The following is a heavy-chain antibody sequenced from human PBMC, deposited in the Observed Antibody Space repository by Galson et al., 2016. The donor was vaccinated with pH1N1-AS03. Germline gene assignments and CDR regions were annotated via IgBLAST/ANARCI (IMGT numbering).Heavy chain of an antibody. V-gene: IGHV4/OR15-8*01. CDR1: GGSITSSNW. J-gene: IGHJ5*02. Sequence: SETLSLTCDVSGGSITSSNWWNWVRQPPGQGLEWIGEVYHSGTTNYNSSLKSRVTMSVNKSKNQFSLKLNSVTAADTAVYYCARSDGRGDNFGYMRWFDPRDQGTLVTVSS. D-gene: IGHD5-12*01. CDR3: ARSDGRGDNFGYMRWFDP. CDR2: VYHSGTT.